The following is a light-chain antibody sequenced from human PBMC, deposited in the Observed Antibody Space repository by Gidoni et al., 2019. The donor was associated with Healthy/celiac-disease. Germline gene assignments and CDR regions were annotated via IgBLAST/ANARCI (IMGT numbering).Light chain of an antibody. J-gene: IGLJ2*01. CDR1: KLGDKY. V-gene: IGLV3-1*01. CDR2: QDS. CDR3: QAWDSFVV. Sequence: YELTQPPSVSVSPGQTASITCSGDKLGDKYACWYQQKPGQSPVLVIYQDSKRPSGIPERFSGSNSGNTATLTISGTQAMDEADYYCQAWDSFVVFGGGTKLTVL.